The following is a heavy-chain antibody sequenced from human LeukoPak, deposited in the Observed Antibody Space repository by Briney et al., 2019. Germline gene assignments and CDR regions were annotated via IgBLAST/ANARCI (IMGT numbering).Heavy chain of an antibody. V-gene: IGHV4-39*01. CDR3: ARLYYYGSGRTGTHNWFDP. D-gene: IGHD3-10*01. Sequence: PSETLSLTCTVSGGSISSSSYYWGWIRQPPGKGLEWIGSIYYSGSTYYNPSLKSRVTISVDTSKNQFSLKLSSVTAADTAVYYCARLYYYGSGRTGTHNWFDPWGQGTLVTVSS. CDR2: IYYSGST. CDR1: GGSISSSSYY. J-gene: IGHJ5*02.